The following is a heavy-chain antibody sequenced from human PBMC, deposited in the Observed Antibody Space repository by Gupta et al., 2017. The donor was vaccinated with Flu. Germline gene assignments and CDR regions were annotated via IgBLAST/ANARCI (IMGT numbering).Heavy chain of an antibody. CDR2: IGGNGGDR. CDR1: TFSRYA. V-gene: IGHV3-23*01. Sequence: TFSRYAMSWVRQAPGKGLEWISAIGGNGGDRYYAVSVRGRFTISRDNSKSKLYLEMNSLTPGDTAVYYCAKGTYSDHPHAMDVWGQGTTVTVSS. D-gene: IGHD3-22*01. CDR3: AKGTYSDHPHAMDV. J-gene: IGHJ6*02.